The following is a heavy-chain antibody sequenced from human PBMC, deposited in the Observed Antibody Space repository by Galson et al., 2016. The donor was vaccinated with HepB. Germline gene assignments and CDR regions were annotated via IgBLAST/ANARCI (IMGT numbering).Heavy chain of an antibody. CDR1: GYTFSTYS. V-gene: IGHV1-46*01. CDR2: INPGDGST. CDR3: AREDGDYEGAYFEN. Sequence: SVKVSCKASGYTFSTYSLHWVRQAPGQGLEWMGKINPGDGSTSHAQKFQGRVTMTSDTSTTAVYMEVSGLRSEDTAVYYCAREDGDYEGAYFENWGQGTLATVSS. J-gene: IGHJ4*02. D-gene: IGHD4-17*01.